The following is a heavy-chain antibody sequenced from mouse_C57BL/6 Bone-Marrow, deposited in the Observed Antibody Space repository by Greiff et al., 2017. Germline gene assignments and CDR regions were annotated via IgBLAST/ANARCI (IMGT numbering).Heavy chain of an antibody. CDR3: ARLYYYGSSYAMDY. Sequence: EVMLVESGGGLVQPGESLKLSCESNEYEFPSHDMSWVRTTPEKRLELVAAINSDGGSTYYPDTMARRFIISRDNTKKTRYRQMSSLRSEETAWYYCARLYYYGSSYAMDYWGQGTSVTVSS. CDR2: INSDGGST. J-gene: IGHJ4*01. D-gene: IGHD1-1*01. V-gene: IGHV5-2*01. CDR1: EYEFPSHD.